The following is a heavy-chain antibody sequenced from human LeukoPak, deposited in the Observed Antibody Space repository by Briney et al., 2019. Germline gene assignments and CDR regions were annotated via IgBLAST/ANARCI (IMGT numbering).Heavy chain of an antibody. J-gene: IGHJ6*03. Sequence: ASVKVSCKASGYTFTSYYMHWVRQAPGQGLEWMGWISAYNGNTNYAQKLQGRVTMTTDTSTSTAYMELRSLRSDDTAVYYCARDFGGYSYGYYMDVWGKGTTVTVSS. D-gene: IGHD5-18*01. CDR1: GYTFTSYY. CDR3: ARDFGGYSYGYYMDV. CDR2: ISAYNGNT. V-gene: IGHV1-18*04.